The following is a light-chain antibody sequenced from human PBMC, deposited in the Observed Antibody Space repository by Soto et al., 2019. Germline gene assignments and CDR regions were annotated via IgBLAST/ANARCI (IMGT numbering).Light chain of an antibody. CDR1: QGIGDT. CDR3: QQRSKWPLT. J-gene: IGKJ4*01. V-gene: IGKV3-11*01. Sequence: EVVMKQSPATLSVSPGEGVTLSCRANQGIGDTLAWYQHKPGQTPRLLIYDTSTRATGVPARFSGSGSGTDFTLTISSLEPEDFAIYYCQQRSKWPLTFGGGTKVDIK. CDR2: DTS.